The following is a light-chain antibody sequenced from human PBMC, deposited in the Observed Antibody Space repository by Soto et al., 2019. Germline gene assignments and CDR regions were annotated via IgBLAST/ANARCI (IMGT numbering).Light chain of an antibody. V-gene: IGLV2-14*01. CDR2: DVS. CDR3: SSYTTGGSYV. CDR1: RRDVGGYNS. J-gene: IGLJ1*01. Sequence: QSALTQPASVSGSPGRSMAISCMGTRRDVGGYNSVSWYQQQPGKVPKLMIYDVSNRPSGVSNRFSGSKSGNTASLTISGLQAEDEGDYYCSSYTTGGSYVFGTGTKLTVL.